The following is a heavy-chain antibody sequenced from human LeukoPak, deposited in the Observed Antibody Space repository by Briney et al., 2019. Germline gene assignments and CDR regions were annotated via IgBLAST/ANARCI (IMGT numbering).Heavy chain of an antibody. V-gene: IGHV1-2*02. D-gene: IGHD2-15*01. CDR1: GYTFTGYY. CDR3: ARDGQVVVAATGYRY. CDR2: INPNSGGT. Sequence: GASVKVSCKASGYTFTGYYMHWVRQAPGQGLEWMGWINPNSGGTNYAQKFQGRVTMTRDTSISTAYMELSRLRSDDTAVYYRARDGQVVVAATGYRYWGQGTLVTVSS. J-gene: IGHJ4*02.